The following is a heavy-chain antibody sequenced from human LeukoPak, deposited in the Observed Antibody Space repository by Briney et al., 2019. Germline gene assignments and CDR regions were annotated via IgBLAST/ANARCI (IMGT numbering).Heavy chain of an antibody. D-gene: IGHD6-6*01. CDR3: ARDGSSSEVGY. CDR2: ISWNSGRI. V-gene: IGHV3-9*01. Sequence: PGGSLRLSCAASGFTFDDYAMHWVRQAPGKGLEWVSGISWNSGRIGYADSVKGRFTISRDNAKNSLYLQMNSLRAEDTAVYYCARDGSSSEVGYWGQGTLVTVSS. J-gene: IGHJ4*02. CDR1: GFTFDDYA.